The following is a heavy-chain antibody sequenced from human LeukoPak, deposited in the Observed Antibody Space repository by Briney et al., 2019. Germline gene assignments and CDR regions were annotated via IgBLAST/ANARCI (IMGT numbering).Heavy chain of an antibody. J-gene: IGHJ3*02. CDR1: GGSFSGYY. V-gene: IGHV4-34*01. D-gene: IGHD3-22*01. CDR3: ARENPLPYYYDSSGYQPPDAFDI. Sequence: SETLSLTCAVYGGSFSGYYWSWIRQPPGKGLEWIGEINHSGSTNYNPSLKSRVTISVDTSKNQFSLKLSSVTAADTAVYYCARENPLPYYYDSSGYQPPDAFDIWGQGTMVTVSS. CDR2: INHSGST.